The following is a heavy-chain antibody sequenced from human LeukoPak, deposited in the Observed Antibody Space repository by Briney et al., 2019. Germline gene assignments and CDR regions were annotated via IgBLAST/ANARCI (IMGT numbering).Heavy chain of an antibody. J-gene: IGHJ6*02. CDR3: ARYGDSDYYYYGMDV. CDR2: IYYSGST. D-gene: IGHD4-17*01. CDR1: GGSISSGDYY. V-gene: IGHV4-30-4*01. Sequence: SQTLSLTCTVSGGSISSGDYYWSWIRQPPGKGLEWIGYIYYSGSTYYNPSLKSRVTISVDTSKDQFSLKLSSVTAADTAVYYCARYGDSDYYYYGMDVWGQGTTVTVSS.